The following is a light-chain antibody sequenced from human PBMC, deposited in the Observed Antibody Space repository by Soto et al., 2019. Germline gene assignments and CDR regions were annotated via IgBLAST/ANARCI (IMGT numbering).Light chain of an antibody. Sequence: EIVLTQSPGTLSLSPGERATLSCRASQRVSSSSLAWYRQKHGQAPRLRIYGASTRAAGIPDRFSGSGSGTDFTLIISRLEPEDFAVYYCQQYGGSTWTFDHGTKVEI. CDR1: QRVSSSS. CDR3: QQYGGSTWT. V-gene: IGKV3-20*01. J-gene: IGKJ1*01. CDR2: GAS.